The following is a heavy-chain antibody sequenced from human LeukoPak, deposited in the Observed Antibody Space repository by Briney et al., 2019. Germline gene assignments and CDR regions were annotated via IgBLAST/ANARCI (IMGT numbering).Heavy chain of an antibody. V-gene: IGHV3-23*01. D-gene: IGHD2-21*02. J-gene: IGHJ4*02. CDR1: GLTFSNYA. CDR3: ARDQADCGGDCYLYYFDY. Sequence: PGGSLRLSCAASGLTFSNYAMSWVRQAPGKGLEWVSTISDSGGSTYYADSVKGRFTISRDNFKDTVYLQMNGLKSEDTAVYYCARDQADCGGDCYLYYFDYWGQGTPVTVSP. CDR2: ISDSGGST.